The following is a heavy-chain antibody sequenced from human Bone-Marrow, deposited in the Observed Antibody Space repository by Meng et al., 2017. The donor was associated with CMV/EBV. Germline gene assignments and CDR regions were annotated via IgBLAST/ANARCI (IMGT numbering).Heavy chain of an antibody. CDR3: ARDTLNWNFDY. V-gene: IGHV1-18*01. CDR2: ISTYNGNT. Sequence: SCKASGYTCTKYGFTWVRQAPGQGLEWMGWISTYNGNTKYAQKFQGRVTMTTDTSTTTAYMELRSLRSADTAVYYCARDTLNWNFDYWGQGTLVTVSS. J-gene: IGHJ4*02. CDR1: GYTCTKYG. D-gene: IGHD1-1*01.